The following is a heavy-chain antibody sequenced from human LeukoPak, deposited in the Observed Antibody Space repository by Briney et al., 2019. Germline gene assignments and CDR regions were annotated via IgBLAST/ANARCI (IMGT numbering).Heavy chain of an antibody. Sequence: SETLSLTCTVSGASISSYYWGWIRQPPGKGLEWIGNIYYSGSTYYNPPLKSRVTISVDTSKNQLSLKLSSVTAADTAVYYCARDLVVGGDDAFDIWGQGTMVTVSS. J-gene: IGHJ3*02. CDR1: GASISSYY. CDR2: IYYSGST. V-gene: IGHV4-39*07. CDR3: ARDLVVGGDDAFDI. D-gene: IGHD1-26*01.